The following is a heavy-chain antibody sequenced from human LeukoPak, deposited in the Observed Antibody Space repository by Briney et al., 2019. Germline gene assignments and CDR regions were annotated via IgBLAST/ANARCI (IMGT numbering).Heavy chain of an antibody. CDR3: ARGDCSGGSCYLFDY. Sequence: ASETLSLTCTVSGGSISSSSYYWGWIRQPPGKGLEWIGSIYYSWSTYYNPSLKSRVTISVDTSKNQFSLKLSSVTAADTAVYYCARGDCSGGSCYLFDYWGQGALVTVSS. V-gene: IGHV4-39*01. J-gene: IGHJ4*02. CDR2: IYYSWST. D-gene: IGHD2-15*01. CDR1: GGSISSSSYY.